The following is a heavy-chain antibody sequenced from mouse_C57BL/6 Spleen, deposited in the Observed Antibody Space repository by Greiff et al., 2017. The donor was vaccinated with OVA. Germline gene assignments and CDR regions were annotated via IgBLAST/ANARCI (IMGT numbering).Heavy chain of an antibody. Sequence: QVQLKQSGAELARPGASVKLSCKASGYTFTSYGISWVKQRPGPGLEWIGEIYPRSGNTYYNEKFKGKATLTADKSSSTAYMELSSLTSEDSAVYLSARGGTGAYDYWGQGTTLTVSS. V-gene: IGHV1-81*01. J-gene: IGHJ2*01. CDR1: GYTFTSYG. CDR2: IYPRSGNT. CDR3: ARGGTGAYDY. D-gene: IGHD4-1*01.